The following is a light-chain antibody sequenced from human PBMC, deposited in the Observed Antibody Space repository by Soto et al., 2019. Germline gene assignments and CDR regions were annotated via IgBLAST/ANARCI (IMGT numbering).Light chain of an antibody. CDR3: QQYSQWPSYT. Sequence: EIVMTQSPATVPASPGERVTLSCRASQSVNSDLAWYQQTPGQAPRPLIYDASTRAAGVPARFSGSGSGTEFTLTISSLQSEDFALYYCQQYSQWPSYTFGQGTKVDIK. V-gene: IGKV3-15*01. CDR2: DAS. J-gene: IGKJ2*01. CDR1: QSVNSD.